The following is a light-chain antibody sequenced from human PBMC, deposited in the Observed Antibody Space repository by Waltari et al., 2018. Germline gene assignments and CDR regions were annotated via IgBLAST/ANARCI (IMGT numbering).Light chain of an antibody. V-gene: IGLV2-23*02. CDR3: CSYAGSSTNV. J-gene: IGLJ6*01. CDR2: EVS. Sequence: QSALTQPASVPGSPGQSITISCTGTSSDVGSYNLFSWYQPPPGKAPHLMIYEVSKRPSGVSNRFSGSKSGNTASLTISGLQAEDEADYYCCSYAGSSTNVFGSGTKVTVL. CDR1: SSDVGSYNL.